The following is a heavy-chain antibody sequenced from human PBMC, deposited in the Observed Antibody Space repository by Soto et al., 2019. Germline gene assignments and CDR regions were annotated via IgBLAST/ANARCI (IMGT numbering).Heavy chain of an antibody. D-gene: IGHD3-3*01. J-gene: IGHJ4*02. CDR2: ISGSGGST. CDR3: AKGDYYDFWSGYYYYFDY. CDR1: GFTFSSYA. Sequence: EVQLLESGGDLVQPGGSLRLSCAASGFTFSSYAMSWVRQAPGKGLEWVSLISGSGGSTYFADSVKGRFTISRDNYKNTLYLQMNSLRAEDTAVYYCAKGDYYDFWSGYYYYFDYWGQGTLVTVSS. V-gene: IGHV3-23*01.